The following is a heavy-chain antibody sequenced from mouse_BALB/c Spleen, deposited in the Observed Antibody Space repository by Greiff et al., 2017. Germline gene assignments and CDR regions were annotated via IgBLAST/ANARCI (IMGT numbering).Heavy chain of an antibody. J-gene: IGHJ4*01. Sequence: VQLQQPGAELVKPGTSVKLSCKASGYNFTSYWINWVKLRPGQGLEWIGDIYPGSGSTNYNEKFKSKATLTVDTSSSTAYMQLSSLASEDSALYYCARKEVLYAMDYWGQGTSVTVSS. CDR3: ARKEVLYAMDY. V-gene: IGHV1-55*01. CDR2: IYPGSGST. CDR1: GYNFTSYW.